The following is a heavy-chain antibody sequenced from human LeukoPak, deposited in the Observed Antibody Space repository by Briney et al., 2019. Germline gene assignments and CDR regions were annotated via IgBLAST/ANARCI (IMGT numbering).Heavy chain of an antibody. CDR3: TKGKXATGFXI. Sequence: GGSLRLSCAAPGFTFSSYAMSWVRQAPGKGLEWVSGISGSGGGTYYADSVKGRFTISRDNSKNTLYLQMNSLRAEDTAVYYCTKGKXATGFXIWGQGXMVTVSS. CDR2: ISGSGGGT. V-gene: IGHV3-23*01. D-gene: IGHD1-26*01. J-gene: IGHJ3*02. CDR1: GFTFSSYA.